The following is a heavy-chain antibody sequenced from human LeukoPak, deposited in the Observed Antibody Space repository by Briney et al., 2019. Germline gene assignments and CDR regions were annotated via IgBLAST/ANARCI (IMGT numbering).Heavy chain of an antibody. V-gene: IGHV4-59*08. CDR2: INNRGTT. CDR3: ARYRDGDRDISLDI. D-gene: IGHD4-17*01. J-gene: IGHJ4*02. Sequence: SETLSLTCTVSGDSITSDYWSWIRQPPGKGLEWIGFINNRGTTSYNPSLTSRVTMSRDMSKNQFALKLSSVSAADTAVYYCARYRDGDRDISLDIWGQGTLVTVSS. CDR1: GDSITSDY.